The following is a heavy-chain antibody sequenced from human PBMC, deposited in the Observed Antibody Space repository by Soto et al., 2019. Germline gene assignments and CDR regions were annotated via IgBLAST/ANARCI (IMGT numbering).Heavy chain of an antibody. CDR2: INPSDGTT. J-gene: IGHJ4*02. CDR1: GYMFTSYF. V-gene: IGHV1-46*01. D-gene: IGHD6-19*01. CDR3: ARDKDSSARPRAEFGY. Sequence: QGHLVQSGAEVKRPGASVRVSCESSGYMFTSYFIHWVRQAPGQGLEWVGVINPSDGTTTYAQKFQARITMTRDTSTTTVDMELSSLRSEDTAVYYCARDKDSSARPRAEFGYWGQGTLITVSS.